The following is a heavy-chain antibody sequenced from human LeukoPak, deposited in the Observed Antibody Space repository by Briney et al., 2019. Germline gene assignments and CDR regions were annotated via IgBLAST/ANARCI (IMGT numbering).Heavy chain of an antibody. J-gene: IGHJ4*02. Sequence: GASVKVSCKASGYIFTSYGISWVRQAPGQGLEWMGRISAYNGHTNSAQKFQGRVTMTTDTSTSTAYMEMRSLKSDDTAVYYCAKDAGNYDILTGYYSGRANDYWGQGTLVTVSS. CDR2: ISAYNGHT. D-gene: IGHD3-9*01. V-gene: IGHV1-18*01. CDR3: AKDAGNYDILTGYYSGRANDY. CDR1: GYIFTSYG.